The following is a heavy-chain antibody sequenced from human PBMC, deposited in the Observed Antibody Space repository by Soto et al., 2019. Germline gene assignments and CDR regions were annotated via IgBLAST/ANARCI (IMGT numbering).Heavy chain of an antibody. J-gene: IGHJ6*02. CDR2: IYWDDDK. D-gene: IGHD2-8*02. CDR1: GFSHTTGGMG. Sequence: SGPTPVTPTQTLPLTCSCSGFSHTTGGMGVGWIRQPPGKALEWLALIYWDDDKGYSPSLKTRLTITKDTSKNQVVLTMTKMDPVDTATYYCARIYCAGGNCYRRGGFYYGMDVWGQGTTVTVSS. V-gene: IGHV2-5*02. CDR3: ARIYCAGGNCYRRGGFYYGMDV.